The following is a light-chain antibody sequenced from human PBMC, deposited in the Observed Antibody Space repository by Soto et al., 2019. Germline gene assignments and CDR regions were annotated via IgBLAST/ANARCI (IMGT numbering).Light chain of an antibody. Sequence: IQLTQTPSSLSASVGDRVTITCRASQGISSYLARYQQKPGKAPKLLIYAASTLQSVVPSRFSGSGSGTDFTLTISSLQPEDFATYYCQELNSCPLTFGPGNKVYIK. V-gene: IGKV1-9*01. J-gene: IGKJ3*01. CDR3: QELNSCPLT. CDR1: QGISSY. CDR2: AAS.